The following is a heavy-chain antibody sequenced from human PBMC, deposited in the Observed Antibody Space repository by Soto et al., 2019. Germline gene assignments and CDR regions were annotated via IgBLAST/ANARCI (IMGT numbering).Heavy chain of an antibody. V-gene: IGHV5-10-1*01. Sequence: GESLKISCKGSGYSFTSYWISWVRQMPGKGLEWMGRIDPSDSYTNYSPSFQGHATISADKSISTAYLQWSSLKASDTAMYYCARHVLSRDSRSWPTGMDVWGQGTTVTVSS. CDR3: ARHVLSRDSRSWPTGMDV. J-gene: IGHJ6*02. CDR2: IDPSDSYT. D-gene: IGHD6-13*01. CDR1: GYSFTSYW.